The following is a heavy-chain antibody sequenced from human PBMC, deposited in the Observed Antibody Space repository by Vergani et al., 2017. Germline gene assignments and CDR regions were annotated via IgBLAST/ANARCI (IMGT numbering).Heavy chain of an antibody. CDR1: GGTLSSYV. CDR3: AKRRGYYYISFDY. J-gene: IGHJ4*02. Sequence: QVQLVQSGAEVKKPGSSVKVSCKASGGTLSSYVISWVRQAPGQGLEWMGGIIPILGTANYAQKFKGRVTITSDESTSTGYMELSSLRSEDTAVYYCAKRRGYYYISFDYWGQGTLVTVSS. D-gene: IGHD3-9*01. V-gene: IGHV1-69*01. CDR2: IIPILGTA.